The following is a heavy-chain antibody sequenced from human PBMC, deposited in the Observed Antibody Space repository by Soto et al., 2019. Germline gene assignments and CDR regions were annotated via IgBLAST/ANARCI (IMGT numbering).Heavy chain of an antibody. J-gene: IGHJ4*02. CDR3: ARDEEMPPV. V-gene: IGHV4-59*01. Sequence: QVQLQESGPGLVKPSETLSLTCTVSGGSISGYYWSWIRQPPGKGLEWIGYIYYSGSTNYNPSLKSIVATAVDTAKNQSSLKVSSLSPADTAVYYCARDEEMPPVWGQGTLVTVSS. CDR2: IYYSGST. D-gene: IGHD2-2*01. CDR1: GGSISGYY.